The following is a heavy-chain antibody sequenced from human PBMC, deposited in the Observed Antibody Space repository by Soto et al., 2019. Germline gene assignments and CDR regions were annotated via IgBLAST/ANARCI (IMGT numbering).Heavy chain of an antibody. J-gene: IGHJ4*02. CDR1: GFTFSDYY. CDR2: SSNSGTFS. D-gene: IGHD1-1*01. V-gene: IGHV3-11*06. CDR3: ARSGDNYNRLDY. Sequence: GGSLRLSCAGSGFTFSDYYISWIRQAPGKGLEWISYSSNSGTFSRYADSVKGRFSISRDNTKNLLYLQMNSLRAEDTAVYYCARSGDNYNRLDYWGQGTPVTVSS.